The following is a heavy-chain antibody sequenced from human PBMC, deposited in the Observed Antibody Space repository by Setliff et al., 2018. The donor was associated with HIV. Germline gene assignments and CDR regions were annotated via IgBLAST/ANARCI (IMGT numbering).Heavy chain of an antibody. D-gene: IGHD3-16*01. J-gene: IGHJ3*02. Sequence: FCAASGFTFSNAWMSWVREAPGKGQEWVGRIKSKTDGGTTDYAAPVKGRFTISRDDSKNTLYLQMNRLKTEDTAVYYCTTGGGRNDAFDIWGQGTMVTVSS. CDR1: GFTFSNAW. CDR2: IKSKTDGGTT. CDR3: TTGGGRNDAFDI. V-gene: IGHV3-15*01.